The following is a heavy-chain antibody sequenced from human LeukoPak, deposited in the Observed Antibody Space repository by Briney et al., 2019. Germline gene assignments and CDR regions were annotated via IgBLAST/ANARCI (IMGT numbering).Heavy chain of an antibody. J-gene: IGHJ4*02. Sequence: SETLSLTCTVSGYSISSGYYWGWIRQPPGKGLEWIGSIYHSGSTYYNPSLKRRVTISVDTSKNQFSLKLSSVTAADTAVYYCARDGSSGYHDYWGQGTLVTVSS. V-gene: IGHV4-38-2*02. CDR3: ARDGSSGYHDY. D-gene: IGHD3-22*01. CDR2: IYHSGST. CDR1: GYSISSGYY.